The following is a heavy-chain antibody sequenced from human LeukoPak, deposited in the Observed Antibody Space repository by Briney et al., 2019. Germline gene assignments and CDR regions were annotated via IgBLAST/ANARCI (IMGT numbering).Heavy chain of an antibody. Sequence: ASVKVSCKASGYTFTSYGISWVRQAPGQGLEWMGWINPNSGGTNYAQKFQGRVTMTRDTSISTAYMELSRLRSDDTAVYYCARGTIEMATSYYFDYSGQGTLVTVSS. CDR2: INPNSGGT. D-gene: IGHD5-24*01. CDR3: ARGTIEMATSYYFDY. CDR1: GYTFTSYG. V-gene: IGHV1-2*02. J-gene: IGHJ4*02.